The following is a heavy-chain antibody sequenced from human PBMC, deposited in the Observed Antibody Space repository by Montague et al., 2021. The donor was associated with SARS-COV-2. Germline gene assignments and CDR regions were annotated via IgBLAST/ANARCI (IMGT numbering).Heavy chain of an antibody. CDR1: GGSIRSSSYY. CDR2: IYYSGST. Sequence: SETLSLTCTVTGGSIRSSSYYWSWIRQPPGKGLEWIGYIYYSGSTNYNPSLKSRVTISVDTSKNQFSLKLSSVTAADTAVYYCARGFDYWGQLTLVTVSS. J-gene: IGHJ4*02. CDR3: ARGFDY. V-gene: IGHV4-61*01.